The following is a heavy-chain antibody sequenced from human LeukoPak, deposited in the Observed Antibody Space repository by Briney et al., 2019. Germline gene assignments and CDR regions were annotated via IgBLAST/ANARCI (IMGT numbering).Heavy chain of an antibody. V-gene: IGHV3-23*01. J-gene: IGHJ5*02. D-gene: IGHD6-19*01. CDR2: ISGSGDST. CDR3: AKDLSSGLNWSDP. CDR1: GFTFSSFA. Sequence: PGGSLRLSCAASGFTFSSFAMSWVRQAPGKGLEWVLGISGSGDSTYFADSVKGRFTISRDNSKNTLYLQMNSLRAEDTAVYYCAKDLSSGLNWSDPWGQGTLVTVSS.